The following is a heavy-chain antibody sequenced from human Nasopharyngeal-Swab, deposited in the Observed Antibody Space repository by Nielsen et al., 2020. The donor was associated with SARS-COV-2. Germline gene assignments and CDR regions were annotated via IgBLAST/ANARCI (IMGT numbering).Heavy chain of an antibody. D-gene: IGHD6-19*01. CDR3: ATSPYSNGWYYDY. CDR2: ISWNSGSI. Sequence: VRQAPGKGREWVSGISWNSGSIAYADSVKGRFTVSRDNAKSSLYLQMNSLRAEDTALYYCATSPYSNGWYYDYWGQGTLVTVSS. J-gene: IGHJ4*02. V-gene: IGHV3-9*01.